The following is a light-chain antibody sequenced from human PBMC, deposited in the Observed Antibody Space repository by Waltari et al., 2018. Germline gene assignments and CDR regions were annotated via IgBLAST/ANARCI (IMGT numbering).Light chain of an antibody. CDR1: QGVFNY. J-gene: IGKJ4*01. CDR3: QQGSILPLT. CDR2: DTS. Sequence: VLPQSPAPLPLSAGERAPLSCRASQGVFNYWAWYQQKRGQAPRLLIYDTSKRATGIPARFSGSGSGTDFTLTISNLEADDFALYYCQQGSILPLTFGGGTKVEIK. V-gene: IGKV3-11*01.